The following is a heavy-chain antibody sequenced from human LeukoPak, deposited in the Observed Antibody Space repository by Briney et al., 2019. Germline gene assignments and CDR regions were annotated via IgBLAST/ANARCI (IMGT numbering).Heavy chain of an antibody. CDR3: ARDSGYNLS. V-gene: IGHV4-4*07. CDR1: GDSISSYF. CDR2: MYTSGNT. Sequence: SETLSLTCTVSGDSISSYFLSWIRQPVGKGLELIGRMYTSGNTIYNPSLKSRVSMSVDTSKNQLSLKVRPVTAADTAVYYCARDSGYNLSWGQGTLVTVSS. J-gene: IGHJ4*02. D-gene: IGHD5-12*01.